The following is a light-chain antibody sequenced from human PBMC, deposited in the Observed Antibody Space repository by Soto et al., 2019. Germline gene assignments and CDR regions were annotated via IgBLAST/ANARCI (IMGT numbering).Light chain of an antibody. CDR2: DAF. J-gene: IGKJ2*02. CDR3: QQRARWPST. V-gene: IGKV3-11*01. Sequence: VLTQSPDILSLSTGQTATLSCRASESVDRYVAWYQQKVGQAPRLLIYDAFTRATGVAARFSGSGSATDFTLTISSLEPDNFAVYYCQQRARWPSTFGPGTKVDI. CDR1: ESVDRY.